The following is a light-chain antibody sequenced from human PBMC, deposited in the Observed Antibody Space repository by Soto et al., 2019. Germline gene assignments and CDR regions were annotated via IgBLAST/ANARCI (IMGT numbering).Light chain of an antibody. J-gene: IGKJ3*01. Sequence: DIQMTQSPSSLSASVGDRVTITCRASQTVIKYLNWYQQKPGRAPNLLIYAASRLQSGVPSRFSASGSGTEFTLPISSLQPEDFANYYCQQSYSTLFTFGPGTKVEIK. CDR3: QQSYSTLFT. V-gene: IGKV1-39*01. CDR1: QTVIKY. CDR2: AAS.